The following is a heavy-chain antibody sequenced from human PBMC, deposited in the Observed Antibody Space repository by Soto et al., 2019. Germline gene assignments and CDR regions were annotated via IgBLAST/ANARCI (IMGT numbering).Heavy chain of an antibody. CDR1: GGSFSGYY. CDR2: INHSGST. D-gene: IGHD3-10*01. J-gene: IGHJ4*02. Sequence: QVQLQQWGAGLLKPSETLSLTCAAYGGSFSGYYWSWIRQPPGKGLEWIGEINHSGSTNYNPSLKIRVTISVDTSKHQFSLKLSSVAAADTAVYYCARRIAGREFAYWGQGTLVTVS. V-gene: IGHV4-34*01. CDR3: ARRIAGREFAY.